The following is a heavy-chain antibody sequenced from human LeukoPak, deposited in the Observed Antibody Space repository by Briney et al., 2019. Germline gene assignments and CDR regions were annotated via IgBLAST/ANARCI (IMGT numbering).Heavy chain of an antibody. CDR3: ARGLGDFGVAIGGPYFDY. V-gene: IGHV3-20*04. Sequence: RTGGSLRLSCAASGFTFDDYGMSWVRQAPGKGLEWVSDINWNGGSTGYADSVKGRFTISRDNAKNSLYLQMNSLRAEDTAVYYCARGLGDFGVAIGGPYFDYWGQGTLVTVSS. CDR1: GFTFDDYG. D-gene: IGHD3-3*01. J-gene: IGHJ4*02. CDR2: INWNGGST.